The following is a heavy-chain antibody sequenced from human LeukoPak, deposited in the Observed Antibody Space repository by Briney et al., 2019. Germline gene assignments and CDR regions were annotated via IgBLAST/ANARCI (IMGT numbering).Heavy chain of an antibody. CDR1: GGSISSYY. Sequence: SETLSLTCTVSGGSISSYYWSWLRQPPGKGLEWIGYIYYSGSTNYNPSLKSRVTISVDTSKNQFSLKLSSVTAADTAVYYCARWRDGYNTIDYWGQGTLVTVSS. CDR3: ARWRDGYNTIDY. J-gene: IGHJ4*02. V-gene: IGHV4-59*01. D-gene: IGHD5-12*01. CDR2: IYYSGST.